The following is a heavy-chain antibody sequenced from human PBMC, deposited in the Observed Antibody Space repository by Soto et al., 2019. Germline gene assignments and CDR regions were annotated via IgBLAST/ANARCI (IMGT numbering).Heavy chain of an antibody. D-gene: IGHD6-19*01. V-gene: IGHV3-33*01. CDR2: IWYDASNK. CDR1: GFTFSSYG. CDR3: ARDCAGYSSGWYQRGGFDY. J-gene: IGHJ4*02. Sequence: QVQLVESGGGVVQPGRSLRLSCAASGFTFSSYGMHWVRQAPGKGLEWVAVIWYDASNKYYADSVKGRFTISRDNSKNTLYLQMNSLRAEDTGVYYCARDCAGYSSGWYQRGGFDYWGQGTLVTVSS.